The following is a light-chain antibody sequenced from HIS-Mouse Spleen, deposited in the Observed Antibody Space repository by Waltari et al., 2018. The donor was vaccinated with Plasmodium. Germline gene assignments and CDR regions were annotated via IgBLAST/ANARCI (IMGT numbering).Light chain of an antibody. Sequence: SYELTQPPSVSVSPGQTASITCSGDKLGDKYACWYQQKPGQSPVLVIYQDSKGPSGSPGLFSGSNSGNTATLTISGTQAMDGAEYYCQAWDSSTVVVGGGTKLTVL. CDR1: KLGDKY. CDR2: QDS. CDR3: QAWDSSTVV. V-gene: IGLV3-1*01. J-gene: IGLJ2*01.